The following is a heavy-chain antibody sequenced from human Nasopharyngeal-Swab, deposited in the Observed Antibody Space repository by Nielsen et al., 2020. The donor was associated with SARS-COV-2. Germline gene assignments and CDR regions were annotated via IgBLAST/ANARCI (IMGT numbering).Heavy chain of an antibody. CDR2: ISDSGTT. CDR1: GGSMNSGGHF. J-gene: IGHJ5*02. D-gene: IGHD6-6*01. V-gene: IGHV4-30-4*01. CDR3: ARGLKSIAARQGLNWFDP. Sequence: SETLSLTCTVSGGSMNSGGHFWSWIRQPPGKGLEWIGYISDSGTTYYNQSLQSRLSILLDTSKNQFSLKLSSVTAADTAVYYCARGLKSIAARQGLNWFDPWGQGTLVTVSS.